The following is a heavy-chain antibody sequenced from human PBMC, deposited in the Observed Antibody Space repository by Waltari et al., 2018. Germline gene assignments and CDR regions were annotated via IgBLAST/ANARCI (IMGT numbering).Heavy chain of an antibody. Sequence: QVQLKQWGAGLLKISETLSLTCEVSGGSFTTNYWSWIRQSPGKGLEWIGEIYHTGSHNYNPSLQNRVTISVDRSKSLFSLEVTSITAADAAIYYCARVKSGFDSWGQEPLSPSPQ. CDR1: GGSFTTNY. V-gene: IGHV4-34*01. CDR2: IYHTGSH. J-gene: IGHJ4*01. CDR3: ARVKSGFDS.